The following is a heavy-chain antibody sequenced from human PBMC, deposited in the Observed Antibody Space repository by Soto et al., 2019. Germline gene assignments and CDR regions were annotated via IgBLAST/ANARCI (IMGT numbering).Heavy chain of an antibody. CDR1: GYIFVNYG. CDR3: AKVDKYVHPDSQDF. V-gene: IGHV1-18*01. J-gene: IGHJ6*02. D-gene: IGHD2-2*03. Sequence: QVQLVQSGDEVKKPGSSVKVSCKASGYIFVNYGIAWVRQAPGQGLEWMGWISRYSGNTHYASKVQGRLTMTTDTSTRTTYTDLVRLRRDDTDVYYCAKVDKYVHPDSQDFWGQGTTVTVAS. CDR2: ISRYSGNT.